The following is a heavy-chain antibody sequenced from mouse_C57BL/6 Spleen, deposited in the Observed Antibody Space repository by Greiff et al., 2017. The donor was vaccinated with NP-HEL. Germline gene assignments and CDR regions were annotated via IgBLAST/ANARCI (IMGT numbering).Heavy chain of an antibody. Sequence: QVQLQQSGAELVRPGASVTLSCKASGYTFTDYAMHWVKQTPVHGLEWIGAIDPETGGTAYNQKFKGKAILTADKSSSTAYMELRSLTSEDSAVYYCTRKLDDYWGQGTTLTVSS. J-gene: IGHJ2*01. CDR1: GYTFTDYA. V-gene: IGHV1-15*01. CDR3: TRKLDDY. CDR2: IDPETGGT.